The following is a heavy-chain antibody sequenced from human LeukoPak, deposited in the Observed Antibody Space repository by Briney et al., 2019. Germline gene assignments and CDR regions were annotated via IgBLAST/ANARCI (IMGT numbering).Heavy chain of an antibody. J-gene: IGHJ6*03. Sequence: GGSLRLSCAASGFTFDDYAMHWVRQAPGKGLEWVSGISWNSGNIDYADSVKGRFTISRDNSKNNLYLQMNSLRAEDTAVYYCAKTSGATPYYYYMDVWGKGDTVTVSS. CDR1: GFTFDDYA. CDR3: AKTSGATPYYYYMDV. D-gene: IGHD3-10*01. V-gene: IGHV3-9*01. CDR2: ISWNSGNI.